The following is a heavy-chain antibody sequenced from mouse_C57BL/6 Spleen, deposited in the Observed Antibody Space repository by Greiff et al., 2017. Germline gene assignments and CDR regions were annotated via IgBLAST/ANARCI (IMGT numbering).Heavy chain of an antibody. J-gene: IGHJ3*01. D-gene: IGHD1-1*01. V-gene: IGHV14-4*01. CDR1: GFNVKDDY. Sequence: VQLQQSGAELVRPGASVKLSCTASGFNVKDDYMHWVKQRPEQGLEWIGWIDPENGDTEHASKFQGKATITADTSSNTAYLQLSSLTSEDTAVYYCTAHYGSPAWFAYWGQGTLVTVSA. CDR3: TAHYGSPAWFAY. CDR2: IDPENGDT.